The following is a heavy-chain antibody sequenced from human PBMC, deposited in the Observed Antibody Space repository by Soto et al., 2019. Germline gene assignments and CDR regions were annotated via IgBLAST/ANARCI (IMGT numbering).Heavy chain of an antibody. CDR1: GGSISSGDYY. Sequence: PSETLSLTCTVSGGSISSGDYYCSWIRQPPGKGLEWIGYIYYSGSTYYNPSLKSRVTISVDTSKNQFSLKLSSVTAADTAVYYCARGWGILTGSDAFDIWGQGTMVTVSS. V-gene: IGHV4-30-4*01. CDR3: ARGWGILTGSDAFDI. D-gene: IGHD3-9*01. CDR2: IYYSGST. J-gene: IGHJ3*02.